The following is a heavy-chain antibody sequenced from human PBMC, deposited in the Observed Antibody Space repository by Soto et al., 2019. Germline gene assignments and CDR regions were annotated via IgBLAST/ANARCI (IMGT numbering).Heavy chain of an antibody. CDR2: INHSGST. Sequence: LSLTCAVYGGSFSGYYWSWIRQPPGKGLEWIGEINHSGSTNYNPSLKSRVTISVDTSKNQFSLKLSSVTAADTAVYYCASTYYGSGSSRFDPWGQGTLVTVSS. CDR1: GGSFSGYY. V-gene: IGHV4-34*01. CDR3: ASTYYGSGSSRFDP. J-gene: IGHJ5*02. D-gene: IGHD3-10*01.